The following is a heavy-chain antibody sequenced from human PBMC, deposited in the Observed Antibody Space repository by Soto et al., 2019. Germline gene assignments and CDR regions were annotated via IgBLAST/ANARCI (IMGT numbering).Heavy chain of an antibody. J-gene: IGHJ4*02. V-gene: IGHV3-21*01. Sequence: EVQLVESGGGLVAPGGSLRLSCVASGFALTTYTMNWVRQAPGTGLEWVSSINGRSNYKYYSDSVKGRFTVSRDNAKNSLFLQMSRLGPEDTAVYYCVREDGVVGASSPFDSWGQGTLVTVSS. CDR2: INGRSNYK. CDR1: GFALTTYT. D-gene: IGHD1-26*01. CDR3: VREDGVVGASSPFDS.